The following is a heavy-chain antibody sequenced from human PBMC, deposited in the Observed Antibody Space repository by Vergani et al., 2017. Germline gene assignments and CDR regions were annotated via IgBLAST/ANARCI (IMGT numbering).Heavy chain of an antibody. CDR3: AKHFRGWGIDY. D-gene: IGHD3-16*01. CDR1: GFTLSNYD. CDR2: IQFDGSNQ. J-gene: IGHJ4*02. V-gene: IGHV3-30*02. Sequence: QVQLVESVGGVVKRGGSLRLSCATSGFTLSNYDMQWIRQGPGKGLEFVAFIQFDGSNQYYADSVKGRFTLSRDFSKNTLYLQMNSLRTDDTATYYCAKHFRGWGIDYWGQGTQVIVSS.